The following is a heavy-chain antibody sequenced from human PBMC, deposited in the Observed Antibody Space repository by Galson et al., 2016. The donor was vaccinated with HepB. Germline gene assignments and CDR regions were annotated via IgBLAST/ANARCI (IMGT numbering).Heavy chain of an antibody. Sequence: SVKVSCKVSGHTFIELSMHWVRQAPGKGLEWMGGFDPEDGETIYAQKFQGRVTMTEDTATDTAYMELSTLRYEDTAVYYCLTGDYGGNSEYHHGMDVWGQGTTVTVS. CDR2: FDPEDGET. CDR3: LTGDYGGNSEYHHGMDV. CDR1: GHTFIELS. D-gene: IGHD4-23*01. V-gene: IGHV1-24*01. J-gene: IGHJ6*02.